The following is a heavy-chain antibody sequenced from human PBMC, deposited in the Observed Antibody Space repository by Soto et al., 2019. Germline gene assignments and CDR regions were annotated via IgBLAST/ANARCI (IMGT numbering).Heavy chain of an antibody. CDR3: ARESHDILTGPPWVWYFDL. CDR2: INDRGSI. CDR1: GGSFSGYY. D-gene: IGHD3-9*01. J-gene: IGHJ2*01. Sequence: QVQLQQWGAGPLRPLETLSLTCGVSGGSFSGYYLAWIRQPPGKGLEWIGEINDRGSINYNPSLKSVVSSSVDTAKNHYSLNLRSVAAEDTAVYYDARESHDILTGPPWVWYFDLWGRGTLVTVSS. V-gene: IGHV4-34*01.